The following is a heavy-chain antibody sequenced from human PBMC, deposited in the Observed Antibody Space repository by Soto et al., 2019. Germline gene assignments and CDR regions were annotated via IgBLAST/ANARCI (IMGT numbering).Heavy chain of an antibody. Sequence: GGSLRLSCAASGFTFSSYWMSWVRQAPGKGLEWVANIKQDGSEKYYVDSVKGRFTISRDNAKNSLYLQMNSLRAEDTAVYYCARVVGGYDILTGYYGWFDPWGQGTLVTVSS. CDR2: IKQDGSEK. CDR1: GFTFSSYW. D-gene: IGHD3-9*01. V-gene: IGHV3-7*03. J-gene: IGHJ5*02. CDR3: ARVVGGYDILTGYYGWFDP.